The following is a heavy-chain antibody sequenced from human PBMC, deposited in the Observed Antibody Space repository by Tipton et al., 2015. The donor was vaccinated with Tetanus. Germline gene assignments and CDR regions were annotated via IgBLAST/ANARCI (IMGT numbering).Heavy chain of an antibody. CDR2: ISSSSSTI. D-gene: IGHD2-15*01. CDR1: GFTFSSYS. Sequence: SLRLSCAASGFTFSSYSMNWARQAPGKGLEWVSYISSSSSTIYYADSVKGRFTISRDNAKNSLYLQMNSLRDEDTAVYYCARDARTIGYCSGGSCPRPDYWGQGTLVTVSS. V-gene: IGHV3-48*02. CDR3: ARDARTIGYCSGGSCPRPDY. J-gene: IGHJ4*02.